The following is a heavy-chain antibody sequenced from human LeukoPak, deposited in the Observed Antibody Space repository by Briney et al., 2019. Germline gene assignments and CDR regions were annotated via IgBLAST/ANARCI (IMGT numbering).Heavy chain of an antibody. V-gene: IGHV3-7*01. CDR3: ARSAVAGWAAPFDF. CDR1: GFIFSSYA. CDR2: VKQDGSEK. Sequence: GGSLRLSCAASGFIFSSYAMTWVRQAPGKGLEWVANVKQDGSEKHYVESVKGRFTISRDTATNSLYLQMDSLRVGDTAVYYCARSAVAGWAAPFDFWGQGTLVTVSP. D-gene: IGHD6-19*01. J-gene: IGHJ4*02.